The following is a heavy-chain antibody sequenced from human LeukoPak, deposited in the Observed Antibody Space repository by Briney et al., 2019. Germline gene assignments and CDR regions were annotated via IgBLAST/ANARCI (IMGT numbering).Heavy chain of an antibody. CDR3: ARNSRTYGDYDF. Sequence: PSETLSLTCSVSGASTSNSSYYWGWIRQPPGKGLEWIGSIYYSGSTYYNPSLNSRVTILSDTSKDQFSLKLNSVTAADTAVYYCARNSRTYGDYDFWGQGTLVTVSS. CDR1: GASTSNSSYY. J-gene: IGHJ4*02. D-gene: IGHD4-17*01. CDR2: IYYSGST. V-gene: IGHV4-39*07.